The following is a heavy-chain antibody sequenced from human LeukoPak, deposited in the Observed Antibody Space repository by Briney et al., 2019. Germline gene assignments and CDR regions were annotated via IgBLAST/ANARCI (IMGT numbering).Heavy chain of an antibody. CDR2: IIPIFGTA. J-gene: IGHJ4*02. D-gene: IGHD2-15*01. Sequence: ASVKVSCKASGYSFSSYGISWVRQAPGQGLEWMGGIIPIFGTANYAQKFQGRVTITADESTSTAYMELSSLRSEDTAVYYCARSNCSGGSCYSGLLYYWGQGTLVTVSS. V-gene: IGHV1-69*13. CDR3: ARSNCSGGSCYSGLLYY. CDR1: GYSFSSYG.